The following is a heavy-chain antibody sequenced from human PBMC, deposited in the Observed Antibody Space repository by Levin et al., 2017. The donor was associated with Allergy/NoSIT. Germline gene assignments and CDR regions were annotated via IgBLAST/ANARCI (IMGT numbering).Heavy chain of an antibody. CDR2: IGSSSSYT. Sequence: GGSLRLSCAASGFTFRDFYMSWIRQAPGKGLEWVSYIGSSSSYTNFADSVKGRFTISRDNAKNSLYLQMNSLRAEDTAIYYCARGSSSLDYWGQGTLVTVSS. J-gene: IGHJ4*02. D-gene: IGHD2-2*01. CDR3: ARGSSSLDY. V-gene: IGHV3-11*05. CDR1: GFTFRDFY.